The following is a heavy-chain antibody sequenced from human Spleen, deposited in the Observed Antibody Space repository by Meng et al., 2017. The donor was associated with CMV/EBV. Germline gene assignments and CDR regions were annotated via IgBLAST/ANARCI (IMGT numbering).Heavy chain of an antibody. J-gene: IGHJ5*02. Sequence: SETLSLTCTVSGGSMRPYFWNWIRQSPGRGLEWIGYIYYSGITKYNPSLKSRVTMSVDTSKSQLSLKMTSVTAADTALYYCARGSIAADPWGQGALVTVSS. D-gene: IGHD6-6*01. CDR3: ARGSIAADP. CDR1: GGSMRPYF. CDR2: IYYSGIT. V-gene: IGHV4-59*01.